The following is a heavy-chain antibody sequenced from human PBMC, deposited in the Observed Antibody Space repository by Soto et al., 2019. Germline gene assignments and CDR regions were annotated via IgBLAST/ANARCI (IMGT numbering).Heavy chain of an antibody. Sequence: SETLSLTCTVSGGSISSGGYYWSWIRQHPGKGLEWIGYIYYSGSTYYNPSLKSRVTISVDTSKNQFSLKLSSVTAADTAVYYCARRKGSSSWYGYFDYWGQGTLVTVSS. D-gene: IGHD6-13*01. CDR2: IYYSGST. V-gene: IGHV4-31*03. J-gene: IGHJ4*02. CDR1: GGSISSGGYY. CDR3: ARRKGSSSWYGYFDY.